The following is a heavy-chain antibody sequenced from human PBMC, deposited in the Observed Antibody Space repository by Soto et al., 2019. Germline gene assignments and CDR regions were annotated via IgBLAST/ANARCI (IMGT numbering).Heavy chain of an antibody. CDR1: GDSISDYY. CDR2: IFYNGST. J-gene: IGHJ6*03. CDR3: AREGYSYGPGYNYYYLDV. D-gene: IGHD5-18*01. V-gene: IGHV4-59*01. Sequence: SETLSLTCLVFGDSISDYYLNWIRQPPGQGLEWIGYIFYNGSTNYNPSLKSRVTISVDTSKNQFSLRLTSVTAADTAVYCCAREGYSYGPGYNYYYLDVWGKGTTVTVSS.